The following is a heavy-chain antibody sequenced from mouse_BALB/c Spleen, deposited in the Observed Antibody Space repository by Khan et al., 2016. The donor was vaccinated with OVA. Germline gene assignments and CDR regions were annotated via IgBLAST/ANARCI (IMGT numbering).Heavy chain of an antibody. CDR1: GYTFTDYY. V-gene: IGHV1-77*01. J-gene: IGHJ3*01. Sequence: QVQLQQSGAELARPGASVKLSCKASGYTFTDYYINWVKQRTGQGLEWIGEISPGSGDTYYNEKFKGKSTLTVDKSSSTAYLQLSSLTYEASAVYFCARSKDSGDTVAYWSEGTLVTVSA. CDR3: ARSKDSGDTVAY. CDR2: ISPGSGDT.